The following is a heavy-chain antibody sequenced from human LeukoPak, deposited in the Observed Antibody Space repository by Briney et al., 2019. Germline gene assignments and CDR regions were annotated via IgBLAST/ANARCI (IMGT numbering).Heavy chain of an antibody. D-gene: IGHD2-2*01. Sequence: GGSLRLSCAASGFTFSSYAMNWVRQAPGKGLEWVSSISSSNSFIFYADSVKGRFTISRDNAKNSLYLQMNSLRAEDTALYYCARSIVVPAAISGAFDIWGQGTIVTVSS. J-gene: IGHJ3*02. CDR3: ARSIVVPAAISGAFDI. CDR2: ISSSNSFI. CDR1: GFTFSSYA. V-gene: IGHV3-21*01.